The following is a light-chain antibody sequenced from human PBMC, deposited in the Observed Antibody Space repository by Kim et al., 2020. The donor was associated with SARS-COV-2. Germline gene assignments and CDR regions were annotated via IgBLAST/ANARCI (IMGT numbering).Light chain of an antibody. Sequence: ASVGDSVTITFRASQDIRNDLGWYQQNPGRAPKRLIYGASSLQSGVPSRFSGSGSGTEFNLTISSVQPEDFATYFCLQHSTYPITFGQGTRLEIK. J-gene: IGKJ5*01. CDR1: QDIRND. CDR2: GAS. V-gene: IGKV1-17*01. CDR3: LQHSTYPIT.